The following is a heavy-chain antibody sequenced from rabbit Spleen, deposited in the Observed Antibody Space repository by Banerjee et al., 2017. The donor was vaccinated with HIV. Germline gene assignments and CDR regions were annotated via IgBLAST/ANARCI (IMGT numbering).Heavy chain of an antibody. D-gene: IGHD5-1*01. Sequence: QSLEESGGDLVKPGASLTLTCTASGFSFSNRYYICWVRQAPGKGLEWIACIDTNDGDTDYANWPKGRFTISKTSSTTVTLQMTSLTAADTATYFCARDLVTVIGWNFNLWGPGTLVTVS. CDR2: IDTNDGDT. CDR3: ARDLVTVIGWNFNL. V-gene: IGHV1S40*01. CDR1: GFSFSNRYY. J-gene: IGHJ4*01.